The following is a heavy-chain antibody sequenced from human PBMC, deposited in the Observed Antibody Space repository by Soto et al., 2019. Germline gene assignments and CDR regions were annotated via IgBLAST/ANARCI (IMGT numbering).Heavy chain of an antibody. J-gene: IGHJ4*02. CDR1: GFTFSSYS. Sequence: PGGSLRLSCAASGFTFSSYSMNWVRQAPGKGLEWVSSISSSSSYIYYADSVKGRITISRDNAKNSLYLQMNSLRAEDTAVYYCARDRATIFGVVTALDYWGQGTLVTVSS. V-gene: IGHV3-21*01. CDR3: ARDRATIFGVVTALDY. CDR2: ISSSSSYI. D-gene: IGHD3-3*01.